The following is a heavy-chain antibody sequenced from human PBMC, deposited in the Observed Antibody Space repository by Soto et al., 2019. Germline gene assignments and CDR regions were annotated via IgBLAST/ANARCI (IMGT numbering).Heavy chain of an antibody. CDR1: GGSISSSSYY. Sequence: SETLSLTCTVSGGSISSSSYYWGWIRQPPGKGLEWIGSIYYSGSTYYNPSLKSRVTISVDTSKNQFSLKLSSVTAADTAVYYCARPWYYYDSSGFINWGQGTLVTVSS. CDR3: ARPWYYYDSSGFIN. V-gene: IGHV4-39*01. J-gene: IGHJ4*02. CDR2: IYYSGST. D-gene: IGHD3-22*01.